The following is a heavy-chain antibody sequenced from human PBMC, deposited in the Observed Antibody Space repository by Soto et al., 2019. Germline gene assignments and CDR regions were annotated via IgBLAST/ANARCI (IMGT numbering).Heavy chain of an antibody. V-gene: IGHV4-59*02. CDR2: IYYRGNT. CDR3: ARWDDVSGYFDY. J-gene: IGHJ4*02. Sequence: PSQSLSLTCIVSGGSVTSYYWIWLRQPPGKGLEWLRPIYYRGNTNYNPSLKSRVTISVXXXHXXXXLKLXPVXAADTAVYYCARWDDVSGYFDYWGQGTLVTVS. D-gene: IGHD3-16*01. CDR1: GGSVTSYY.